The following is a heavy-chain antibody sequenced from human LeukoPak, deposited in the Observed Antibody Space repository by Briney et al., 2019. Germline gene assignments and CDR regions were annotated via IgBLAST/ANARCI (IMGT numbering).Heavy chain of an antibody. D-gene: IGHD6-19*01. CDR3: SAVAGVFDY. V-gene: IGHV3-21*01. CDR2: ISSSSSYI. Sequence: GGSLRLSCAASGFTISSFSMNWVRQAPGKGLEWVSSISSSSSYIYYADSVKGRFTISRDNSKNTLYLQMNSLRREDSALYYCSAVAGVFDYWGQGTVVTVSS. J-gene: IGHJ4*02. CDR1: GFTISSFS.